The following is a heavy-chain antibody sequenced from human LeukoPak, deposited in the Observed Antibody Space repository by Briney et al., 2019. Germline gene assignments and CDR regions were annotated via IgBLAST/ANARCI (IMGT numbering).Heavy chain of an antibody. CDR3: ATDYGGGYFDY. CDR1: GFSFSSSW. D-gene: IGHD4-23*01. Sequence: GGSLRLSCTASGFSFSSSWVSWVRQAPGKGPEWVANIKYDGSEKYYVDSVKGRFTISRDNAKNSLYLQMDSLGAEDTAVYYCATDYGGGYFDYWGQGTLVTVSS. CDR2: IKYDGSEK. J-gene: IGHJ4*02. V-gene: IGHV3-7*01.